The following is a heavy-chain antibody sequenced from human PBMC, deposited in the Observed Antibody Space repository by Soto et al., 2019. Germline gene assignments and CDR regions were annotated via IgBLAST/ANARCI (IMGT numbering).Heavy chain of an antibody. CDR1: GFTFSSYA. CDR3: ARDVVGATIFIRGY. CDR2: ISYDGSNK. J-gene: IGHJ4*02. Sequence: QVQLVESGGGVVQPGRSLRLSCAASGFTFSSYAMHWVRQAPGKGLEWVAVISYDGSNKYYADSVKGRFTISRDNSKNTLYLQMNSLRAEDTAVYYCARDVVGATIFIRGYWGQGTLVTVSS. D-gene: IGHD1-26*01. V-gene: IGHV3-30-3*01.